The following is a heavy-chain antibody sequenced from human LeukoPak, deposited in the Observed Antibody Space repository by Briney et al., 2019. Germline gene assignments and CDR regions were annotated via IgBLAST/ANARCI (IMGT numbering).Heavy chain of an antibody. V-gene: IGHV4-59*01. CDR1: GGSISSYY. CDR2: IYYSGST. J-gene: IGHJ3*02. D-gene: IGHD6-19*01. CDR3: ARVLFFSSPRSAGTLAFDI. Sequence: SETLSLTCTVSGGSISSYYWSWIRQPPGKGLEWIGYIYYSGSTNYNPSLKSRVTISVDTSKNQFSLKLSSVTAADTAVYYCARVLFFSSPRSAGTLAFDIWGQGTMVTVSS.